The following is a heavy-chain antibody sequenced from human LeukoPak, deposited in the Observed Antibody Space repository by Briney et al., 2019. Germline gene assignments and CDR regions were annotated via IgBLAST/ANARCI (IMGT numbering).Heavy chain of an antibody. D-gene: IGHD6-13*01. CDR2: IKQDGSEK. Sequence: PGGSLRLSCAASGFTFSNYWMSWVRQAPGKGLEWVANIKQDGSEKYFVDSVKGRFTISRDNAKNSLYLQMNSLRAEDTAVYYCAKSGSPPGYYYYYYYMDVWGKGTTVTVSS. CDR3: AKSGSPPGYYYYYYYMDV. J-gene: IGHJ6*03. CDR1: GFTFSNYW. V-gene: IGHV3-7*01.